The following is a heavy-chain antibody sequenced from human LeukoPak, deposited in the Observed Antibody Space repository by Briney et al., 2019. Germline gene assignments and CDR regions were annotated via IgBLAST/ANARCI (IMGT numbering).Heavy chain of an antibody. Sequence: SETLSLTCSVSGFSVSSGFYWGWIRPPPGKGLEWIGIIYHSGNTNYNPSLKSRVTISVDTSKNQFSLKLSSVTAADTAVYFCVRQGRHTSGWFLGLDPWGQGTLVTVSS. CDR1: GFSVSSGFY. D-gene: IGHD6-19*01. CDR2: IYHSGNT. V-gene: IGHV4-38-2*02. CDR3: VRQGRHTSGWFLGLDP. J-gene: IGHJ5*02.